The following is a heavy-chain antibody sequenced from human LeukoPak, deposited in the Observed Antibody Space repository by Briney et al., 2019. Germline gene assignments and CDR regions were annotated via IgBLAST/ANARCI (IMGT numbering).Heavy chain of an antibody. V-gene: IGHV3-53*01. CDR2: IYSDGST. Sequence: GGSLRLSCAASGFTVRSNYMSWVRQAPGKGLEWVSEIYSDGSTYYAASVKGRFSISRDNSKNTVYLQMSSLRAEDTAVYYCAIDLRDHGVFDIWGQGTMVTVSS. CDR1: GFTVRSNY. D-gene: IGHD1-14*01. CDR3: AIDLRDHGVFDI. J-gene: IGHJ3*02.